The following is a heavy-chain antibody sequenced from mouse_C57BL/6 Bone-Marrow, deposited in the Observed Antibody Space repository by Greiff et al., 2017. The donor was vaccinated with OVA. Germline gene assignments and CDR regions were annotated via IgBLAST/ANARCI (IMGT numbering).Heavy chain of an antibody. CDR1: GFTFSSYA. V-gene: IGHV5-4*01. Sequence: EVHLVESGGGLVKPGGSLKLSCAASGFTFSSYAMSWVRQTPEKRLEWVATISDGGSYTYYPDNVKGRFTISRDNAKNNLYLQMSHLKSEDTAMYYCARERVTTDYWGQGTTLTVSS. CDR3: ARERVTTDY. CDR2: ISDGGSYT. J-gene: IGHJ2*01. D-gene: IGHD2-2*01.